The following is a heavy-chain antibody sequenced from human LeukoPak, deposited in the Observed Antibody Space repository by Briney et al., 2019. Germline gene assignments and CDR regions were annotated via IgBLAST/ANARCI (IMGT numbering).Heavy chain of an antibody. CDR2: IYSGGST. J-gene: IGHJ4*02. Sequence: GGSLRLSCAVSGFTVSSNYLIWVRQAPGKGLEWVSVIYSGGSTYFADSVKGRFTISRDNSKNTLYLQMNSLRAEDTAVYYCAKNGRSGPETYRYFDYWGQGTLVTVSS. V-gene: IGHV3-53*01. CDR1: GFTVSSNY. CDR3: AKNGRSGPETYRYFDY. D-gene: IGHD1-1*01.